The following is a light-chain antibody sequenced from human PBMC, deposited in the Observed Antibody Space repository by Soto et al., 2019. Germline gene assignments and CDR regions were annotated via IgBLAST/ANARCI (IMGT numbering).Light chain of an antibody. V-gene: IGLV1-51*01. CDR2: ANN. CDR1: SSNIGNNY. Sequence: QSVLTQPPSVSAAPGQKVTISCSGSSSNIGNNYVSWYQQLPGTAPKLLIYANNKRPSGITDRFSGSKSGTSATLGITGLQTGDEADYYCGTWDSSLSAGVFGGGTKLTVL. CDR3: GTWDSSLSAGV. J-gene: IGLJ2*01.